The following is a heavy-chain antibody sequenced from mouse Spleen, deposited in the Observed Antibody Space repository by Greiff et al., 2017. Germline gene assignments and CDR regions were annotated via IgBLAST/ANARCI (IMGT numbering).Heavy chain of an antibody. J-gene: IGHJ3*01. CDR3: ARYLYSNYGWFAY. CDR2: INPSSGYT. CDR1: GYTFTSYT. V-gene: IGHV1-4*01. D-gene: IGHD2-5*01. Sequence: QVQLKQSGAELARPGASVKMSCKASGYTFTSYTMHWVKQRPGQGLEWIGYINPSSGYTKYNQKFKDKATLTADKSSSTAYMQLSSLTSEDSAVYYCARYLYSNYGWFAYWGQGTLVTVSA.